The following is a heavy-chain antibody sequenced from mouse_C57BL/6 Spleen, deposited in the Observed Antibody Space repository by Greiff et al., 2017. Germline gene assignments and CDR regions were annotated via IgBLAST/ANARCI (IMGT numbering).Heavy chain of an antibody. Sequence: QVQLKESGAELARPGASVKMSCKASGYTFTSYTMHWVKQRPGQGLEWIGYINPSSGYTKYNQKFKDKATLTADKSSSTAYMQLSSLTSEDSAVYYCARIVSDYDGFDYWGQGTTLTVSS. D-gene: IGHD2-4*01. CDR3: ARIVSDYDGFDY. CDR2: INPSSGYT. V-gene: IGHV1-4*01. J-gene: IGHJ2*01. CDR1: GYTFTSYT.